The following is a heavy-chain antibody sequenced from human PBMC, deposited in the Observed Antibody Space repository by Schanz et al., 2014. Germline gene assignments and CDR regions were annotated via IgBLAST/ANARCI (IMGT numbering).Heavy chain of an antibody. D-gene: IGHD1-1*01. CDR3: ARGTDWNLHY. J-gene: IGHJ4*02. V-gene: IGHV3-13*01. CDR1: GFTLSNSD. Sequence: EVQLVESGGGLVQPGGSLRLSCAASGFTLSNSDMHWVRQGTGKGLEWVSTIGYLGDTYYPDSVKGRFTVSRDSGQNSLYLPKNSPRARDPAVYYCARGTDWNLHYWGQGALVTVSS. CDR2: IGYLGDT.